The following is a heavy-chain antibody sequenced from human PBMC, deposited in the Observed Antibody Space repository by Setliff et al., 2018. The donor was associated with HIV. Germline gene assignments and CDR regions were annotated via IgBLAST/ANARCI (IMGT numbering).Heavy chain of an antibody. J-gene: IGHJ5*02. CDR2: IHYSGNA. Sequence: SETLSLTCTVSDGSISSHYWSWVRQPPGKGLEWIGYIHYSGNADYNPSLRSRVTISIDTSKNQFSLKMTSVTAADTAVYYCVKHRNRGFDPWGQGTLVTVSS. CDR1: DGSISSHY. CDR3: VKHRNRGFDP. V-gene: IGHV4-59*11.